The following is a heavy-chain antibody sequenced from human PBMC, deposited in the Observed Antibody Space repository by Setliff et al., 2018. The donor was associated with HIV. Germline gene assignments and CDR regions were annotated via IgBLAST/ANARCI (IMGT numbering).Heavy chain of an antibody. V-gene: IGHV4-59*11. Sequence: PSETLSLTCTVSGGSISSHYWSWIRQPPGKGLEWIGYIYYSGSTNYNPSLKSRVTISVDTSKNQFSLKLSSVTAADTAVYYCARDRWYYYDSSGYFPDYWGQGTLVTVSS. CDR1: GGSISSHY. J-gene: IGHJ4*02. CDR2: IYYSGST. CDR3: ARDRWYYYDSSGYFPDY. D-gene: IGHD3-22*01.